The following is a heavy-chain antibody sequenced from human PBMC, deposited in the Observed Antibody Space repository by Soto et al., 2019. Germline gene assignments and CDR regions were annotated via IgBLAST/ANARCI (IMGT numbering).Heavy chain of an antibody. D-gene: IGHD3-22*01. J-gene: IGHJ4*02. Sequence: GGSLRLSCAASGFSFSSYAMSWVRQAPGKGLDWVSAISGSGTKRHYADSVKGRFTISRDNSKNTLYLQMNSLRAEDTAVYYCAKDHPVIEVVKVFEYWGRGALVTVSS. CDR3: AKDHPVIEVVKVFEY. CDR2: ISGSGTKR. CDR1: GFSFSSYA. V-gene: IGHV3-23*01.